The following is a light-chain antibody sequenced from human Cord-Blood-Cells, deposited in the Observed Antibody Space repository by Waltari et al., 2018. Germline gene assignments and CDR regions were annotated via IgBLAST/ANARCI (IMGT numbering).Light chain of an antibody. CDR1: SSDVGSYNL. CDR2: EGS. CDR3: CSYAGSSTWV. V-gene: IGLV2-23*01. J-gene: IGLJ3*02. Sequence: QSALTQPASVSGSPGTSLTIPCTGTSSDVGSYNLVSWYQQHPGKAPKLMIYEGSKRPSGVSNRFSGSKSGNTASLTISGLQAEDEADYYCCSYAGSSTWVFGGGTKLTVL.